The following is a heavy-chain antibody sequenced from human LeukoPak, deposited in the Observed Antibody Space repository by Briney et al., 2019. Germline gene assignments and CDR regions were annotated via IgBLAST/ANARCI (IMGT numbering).Heavy chain of an antibody. V-gene: IGHV7-4-1*02. CDR2: INTNTGNP. CDR1: GYSFTGYA. Sequence: ASVKVSCKASGYSFTGYAMNWVRQAPGQGPEWMGWINTNTGNPTYAQDFTGRVVFSLDTSVTTAYLQISSLKAEDTAVSYCARAYHRLGELSQRFDPWGQGTLVTVSS. J-gene: IGHJ5*02. D-gene: IGHD3-16*02. CDR3: ARAYHRLGELSQRFDP.